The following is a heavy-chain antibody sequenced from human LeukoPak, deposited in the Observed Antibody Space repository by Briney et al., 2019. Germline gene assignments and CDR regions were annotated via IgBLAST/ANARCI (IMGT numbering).Heavy chain of an antibody. CDR2: INHSGST. CDR3: AGNRRLLY. Sequence: SETLSLTCAVYGGSFSGYYWSWIRQPPGKGLEWIGEINHSGSTNYNPSLKSRVTISVDTSKNQFSLKLSSVTAADTAVYYCAGNRRLLYWGQGTLVTVSS. CDR1: GGSFSGYY. V-gene: IGHV4-34*01. J-gene: IGHJ4*02. D-gene: IGHD1-14*01.